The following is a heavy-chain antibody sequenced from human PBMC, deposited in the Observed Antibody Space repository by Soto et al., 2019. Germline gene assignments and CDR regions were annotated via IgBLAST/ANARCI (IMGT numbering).Heavy chain of an antibody. D-gene: IGHD4-17*01. V-gene: IGHV1-8*01. CDR3: ARVYGEPTH. CDR1: GYTFTSSD. J-gene: IGHJ4*02. Sequence: GASVKVSCKASGYTFTSSDINWVRQATGQGLEWMGWMSTSSGNTGYAQKFQGRVTMTRDTSISTAYMELSGLRSEDTAVYYCARVYGEPTHWGQGTLVTVSS. CDR2: MSTSSGNT.